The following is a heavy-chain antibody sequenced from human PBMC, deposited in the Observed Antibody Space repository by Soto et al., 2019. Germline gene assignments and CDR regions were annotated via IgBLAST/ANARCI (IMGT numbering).Heavy chain of an antibody. CDR2: INPNSGGT. D-gene: IGHD3-10*01. CDR1: GYTFTGYY. CDR3: ARGSERSCSSGMDV. Sequence: ASVKVSCKASGYTFTGYYMHWVRQAPGQGLEWMGWINPNSGGTNYAQKFQGWVTMTRDTSISTAYMELSRLRSDDTAVYYCARGSERSCSSGMDVWGQGTRITFAS. V-gene: IGHV1-2*04. J-gene: IGHJ6*02.